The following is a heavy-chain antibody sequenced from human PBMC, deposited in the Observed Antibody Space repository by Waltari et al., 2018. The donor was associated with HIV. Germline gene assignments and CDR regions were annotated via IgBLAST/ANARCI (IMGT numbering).Heavy chain of an antibody. CDR3: AKGYCSGGSCRGDYYYYYGMDV. Sequence: EVQLVESGGGLVQPGRSLRLSCAASGFTFDDYAMYWVSGISWTSGSIGYADSVKGRLTISRDNAKNSLYLQMTRLRAEDTALYYCAKGYCSGGSCRGDYYYYYGMDVWGQGTTVTVSS. CDR1: GFTFDDYA. J-gene: IGHJ6*02. D-gene: IGHD2-15*01. V-gene: IGHV3-9*01. CDR2: ISWTSGSI.